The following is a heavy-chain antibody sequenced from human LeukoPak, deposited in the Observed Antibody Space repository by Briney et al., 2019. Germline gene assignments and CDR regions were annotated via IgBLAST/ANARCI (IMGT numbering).Heavy chain of an antibody. CDR1: GGSFSGYY. CDR2: INHSGST. CDR3: ARGGNCSGGSCYLKDDAFDI. J-gene: IGHJ3*02. Sequence: SETLSLTCAVYGGSFSGYYWSWIRQPPGKGPEWIGEINHSGSTNYNPSLKSRVTISADTSKNQFSLKLSSVTAADTAVYYCARGGNCSGGSCYLKDDAFDIWGQGTMVTVSS. V-gene: IGHV4-34*01. D-gene: IGHD2-15*01.